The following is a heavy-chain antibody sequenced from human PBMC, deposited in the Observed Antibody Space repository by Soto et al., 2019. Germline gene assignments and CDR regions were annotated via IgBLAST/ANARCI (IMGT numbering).Heavy chain of an antibody. V-gene: IGHV1-69*13. D-gene: IGHD5-18*01. Sequence: ASVKVSCKASGGTFSSYAISWVRQAPGQGLGWMGGIIPIFGTANYAQKFQGRVTITADESTSTAYMELSSLRSEDTAVYYCARDGVDTAMVSHWFDPWGQGTLVTVSS. J-gene: IGHJ5*02. CDR3: ARDGVDTAMVSHWFDP. CDR1: GGTFSSYA. CDR2: IIPIFGTA.